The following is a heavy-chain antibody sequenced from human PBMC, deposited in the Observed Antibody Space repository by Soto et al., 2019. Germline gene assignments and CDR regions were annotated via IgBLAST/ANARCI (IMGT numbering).Heavy chain of an antibody. J-gene: IGHJ5*02. Sequence: GESLKISCKGSGYSFTSYWISWVRQMPGKGLGWMGRIDPSDSYTNYSPSFQGHVTISADKSISTAYLQWSSLKASDTAMYYCARHQWMNWFDPWDQGTLVTVSS. D-gene: IGHD5-12*01. V-gene: IGHV5-10-1*01. CDR3: ARHQWMNWFDP. CDR2: IDPSDSYT. CDR1: GYSFTSYW.